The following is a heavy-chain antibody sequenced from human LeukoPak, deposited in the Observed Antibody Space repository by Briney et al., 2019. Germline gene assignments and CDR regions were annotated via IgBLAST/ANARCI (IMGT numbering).Heavy chain of an antibody. V-gene: IGHV4-59*01. Sequence: PSETLSLTCTVSGXSISSYYWSWIRQPPGKGLEWIGYTYYSGSTNYNPSLKSRVTISVDTSKNQFSLKLSSVTAADTAVYYCARDCGSSWYNWFDPWGQGTLVTVSS. D-gene: IGHD6-13*01. CDR3: ARDCGSSWYNWFDP. J-gene: IGHJ5*02. CDR2: TYYSGST. CDR1: GXSISSYY.